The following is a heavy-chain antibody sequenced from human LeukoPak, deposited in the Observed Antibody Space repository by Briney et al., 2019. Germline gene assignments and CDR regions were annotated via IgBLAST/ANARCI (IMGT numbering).Heavy chain of an antibody. CDR1: GGSISSYY. CDR3: ARDTVEQQLVRYFDL. CDR2: IYYSGST. Sequence: SETLSLTCTVSGGSISSYYWSWIRQPPGKGLEWIGYIYYSGSTNYNPSLKSRVTISVDTSKNQFSLKLSSVTAADTAVYYCARDTVEQQLVRYFDLWGRGTLVTVSS. V-gene: IGHV4-59*01. J-gene: IGHJ2*01. D-gene: IGHD6-13*01.